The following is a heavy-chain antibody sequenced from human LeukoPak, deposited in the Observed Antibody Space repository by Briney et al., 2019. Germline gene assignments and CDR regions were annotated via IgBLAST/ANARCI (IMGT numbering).Heavy chain of an antibody. CDR3: ARHVAWDGDYEWDAFDI. V-gene: IGHV4-59*08. Sequence: SETLSLTCTVSGGSISSYYWSWIRRPPDKRLEWIGYIYYSGSTKYNPSLKSRVTILVDTSKNQFSLKLRSVTAADTAVYYCARHVAWDGDYEWDAFDIWGQGTMVTVSS. J-gene: IGHJ3*02. D-gene: IGHD4-17*01. CDR1: GGSISSYY. CDR2: IYYSGST.